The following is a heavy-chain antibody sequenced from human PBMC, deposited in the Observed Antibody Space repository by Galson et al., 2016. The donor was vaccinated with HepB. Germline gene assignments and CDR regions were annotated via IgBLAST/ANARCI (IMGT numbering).Heavy chain of an antibody. Sequence: SLRLSCAASGFTFTSYSMTWVRQAPGKGLEWVGNINRDGSETNYVDSVKGRFTISRDNAKNSLFLQMNSLRSEDTAVYYCTRDAYPQWLATHYYYGMDVWGQGTTVTVS. D-gene: IGHD6-19*01. J-gene: IGHJ6*02. V-gene: IGHV3-7*01. CDR3: TRDAYPQWLATHYYYGMDV. CDR2: INRDGSET. CDR1: GFTFTSYS.